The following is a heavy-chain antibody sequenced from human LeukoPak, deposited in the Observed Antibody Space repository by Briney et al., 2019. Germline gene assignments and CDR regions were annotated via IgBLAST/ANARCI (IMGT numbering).Heavy chain of an antibody. Sequence: GASVKVSCKASGYTFTGYYMHWVRQAPGQGLEWMGRINPNSGGTNYAQKFQGRVTMTRDTSISTAYMELSRLRSDDTAVYYCARAIVVVPAARYYFDYWGQGTLVTVSS. CDR1: GYTFTGYY. CDR2: INPNSGGT. D-gene: IGHD2-2*01. J-gene: IGHJ4*02. CDR3: ARAIVVVPAARYYFDY. V-gene: IGHV1-2*06.